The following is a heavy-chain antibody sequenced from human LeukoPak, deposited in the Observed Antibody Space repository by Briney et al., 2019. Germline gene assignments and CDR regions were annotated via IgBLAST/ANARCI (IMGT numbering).Heavy chain of an antibody. CDR2: INHSGST. CDR3: ARAARLVARAFDY. J-gene: IGHJ4*02. CDR1: GGSFSGYY. Sequence: SETLSLTCAVYGGSFSGYYWSWIRQPPGKGLEWIGEINHSGSTNYNPSLKSRVTISVDTSKNQFSLKLSSVTAADTAVYYCARAARLVARAFDYWGEGTLVTVSS. V-gene: IGHV4-34*01. D-gene: IGHD6-6*01.